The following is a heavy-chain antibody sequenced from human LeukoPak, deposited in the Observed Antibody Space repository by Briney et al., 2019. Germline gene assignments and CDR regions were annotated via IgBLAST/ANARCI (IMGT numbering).Heavy chain of an antibody. CDR2: IYSGGST. D-gene: IGHD3-22*01. Sequence: PGGSLRLSCTVSGFTVSSNSMSWVRQAPGKGLEWVSVIYSGGSTYYADSVKGRFTISRDNSKNTLYLQMNSLRAEDTAVYYCARDINYYDSSGFNFDYWGQGTLVTVSS. CDR1: GFTVSSNS. CDR3: ARDINYYDSSGFNFDY. V-gene: IGHV3-53*01. J-gene: IGHJ4*02.